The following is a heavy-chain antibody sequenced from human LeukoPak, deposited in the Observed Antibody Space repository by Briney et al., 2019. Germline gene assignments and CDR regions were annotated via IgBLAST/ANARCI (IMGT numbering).Heavy chain of an antibody. CDR2: ISDDGANE. D-gene: IGHD2-2*01. CDR3: AGGRYCTSTTCPDY. Sequence: GGSLRLSCVASRFTFSSYGMHWVRQAPGKGLEWVAHISDDGANEYYADSVMGRFTISRDNSKNTLYLQMISLRAEDTAVYYCAGGRYCTSTTCPDYWGQGTLVTVSS. V-gene: IGHV3-30*03. CDR1: RFTFSSYG. J-gene: IGHJ4*02.